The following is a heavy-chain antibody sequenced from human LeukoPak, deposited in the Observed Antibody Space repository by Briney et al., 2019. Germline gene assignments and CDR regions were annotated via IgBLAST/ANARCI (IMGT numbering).Heavy chain of an antibody. Sequence: GGSLRLSCAASGFTFSSYAMHWVRQAPGKGLEWVAVISYDGSNKYYADSVKGRFTISRDNSKNTLYLQMNSLRAEDTAVYYCARPRDDYGDYYFDYWGQGTLVTVSS. V-gene: IGHV3-30*04. CDR1: GFTFSSYA. CDR2: ISYDGSNK. D-gene: IGHD4-17*01. CDR3: ARPRDDYGDYYFDY. J-gene: IGHJ4*02.